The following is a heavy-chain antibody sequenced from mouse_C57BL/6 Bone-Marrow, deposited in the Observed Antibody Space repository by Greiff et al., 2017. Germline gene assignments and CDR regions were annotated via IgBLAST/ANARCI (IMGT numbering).Heavy chain of an antibody. D-gene: IGHD4-1*01. CDR2: IDPENGDT. Sequence: VQLQHSGAELVRPGASVKLSCTASGFNIKDDYMHWVKQRPEQGLEWIGWIDPENGDTEYASKFQGKATITADTSSNTAYLQLSSLTSEDTAVYYCTTSNWDDYWGQGTTLTVSS. V-gene: IGHV14-4*01. CDR1: GFNIKDDY. CDR3: TTSNWDDY. J-gene: IGHJ2*01.